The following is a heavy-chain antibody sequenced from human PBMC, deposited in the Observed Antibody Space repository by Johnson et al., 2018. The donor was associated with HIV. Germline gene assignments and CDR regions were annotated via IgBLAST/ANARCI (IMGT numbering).Heavy chain of an antibody. J-gene: IGHJ3*02. CDR3: ARDRYYYGSGSRDAFDI. CDR2: ISYDGSNK. Sequence: QEQLVESGGGVVQPGRSLRLSCAASGFTFSSYAMHWVRQAPGKGLEWVVTISYDGSNKYYADSVKGRFTLSSDNSKNTLYLQMNSLRAEDTAVYYCARDRYYYGSGSRDAFDIWGQGTMVTVSS. D-gene: IGHD3-10*01. V-gene: IGHV3-30-3*01. CDR1: GFTFSSYA.